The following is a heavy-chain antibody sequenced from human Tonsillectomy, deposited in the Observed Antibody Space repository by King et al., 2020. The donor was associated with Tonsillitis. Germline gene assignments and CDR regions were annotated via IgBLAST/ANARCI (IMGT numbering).Heavy chain of an antibody. Sequence: QMQLQESGPGVVKPSGTLSLTCTVSGGSISSNDHYWAWIRQPPGKGLEGIGDMDYSGTVFSNPSLKSRITISGGTSENRFSLKLSFVTAADTAVYFCARYVSGSFDYWGQGALVTVSS. CDR2: MDYSGTV. CDR3: ARYVSGSFDY. J-gene: IGHJ4*02. D-gene: IGHD1-26*01. CDR1: GGSISSNDHY. V-gene: IGHV4-39*01.